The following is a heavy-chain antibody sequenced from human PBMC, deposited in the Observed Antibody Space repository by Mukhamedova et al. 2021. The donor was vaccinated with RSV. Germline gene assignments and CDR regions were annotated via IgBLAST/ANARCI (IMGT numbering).Heavy chain of an antibody. J-gene: IGHJ4*02. Sequence: INAEYMGGRVTMTEDTSTDTAYMELSSLRSDDTAVYYCATFGTTWGAYYFDYWGQGTLVTVSS. V-gene: IGHV1-24*01. CDR3: ATFGTTWGAYYFDY. D-gene: IGHD7-27*01.